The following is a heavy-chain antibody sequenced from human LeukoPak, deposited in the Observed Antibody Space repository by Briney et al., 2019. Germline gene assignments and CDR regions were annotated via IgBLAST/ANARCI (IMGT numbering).Heavy chain of an antibody. V-gene: IGHV3-74*01. D-gene: IGHD2-21*02. CDR3: ARESAYCGGDCYRP. CDR2: INSDGSST. J-gene: IGHJ5*02. CDR1: GFTFSSYW. Sequence: GGSLRLSCAASGFTFSSYWMHWVRQAPGKGLVWVSRINSDGSSTSYADSVKGRFTISRDNAKNTLYLQMNSLGAEDTAVYYCARESAYCGGDCYRPWGQGTLVTVSS.